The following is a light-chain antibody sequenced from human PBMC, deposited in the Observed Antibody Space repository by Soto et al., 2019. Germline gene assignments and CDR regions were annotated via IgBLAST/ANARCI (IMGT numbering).Light chain of an antibody. CDR3: AAWDDTLSGPEWV. J-gene: IGLJ3*02. CDR1: TANIGRNF. V-gene: IGLV1-47*01. CDR2: RNS. Sequence: QSVLTQPPSASATPGQRVTISCSGSTANIGRNFVYWYQQVPGTAPKLLIYRNSQRPSGVPDRFSGSKSATSASLAISGLRSEDEADYYCAAWDDTLSGPEWVFGGGTKLNVL.